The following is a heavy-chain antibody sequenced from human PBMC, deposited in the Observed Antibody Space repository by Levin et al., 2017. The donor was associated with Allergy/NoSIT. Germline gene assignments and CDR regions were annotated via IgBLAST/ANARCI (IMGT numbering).Heavy chain of an antibody. D-gene: IGHD3-3*01. Sequence: GGSLRLSCAASRFTFSDYYMSWIRQAPGKGLEWVSDISSSSSYTNYADSVKGRFTISRDNAKNSLYLQMNSVRAEDTAVYYCAREAPSYYDFWTGYYIDYWGQGTLVTVSS. CDR1: RFTFSDYY. CDR3: AREAPSYYDFWTGYYIDY. CDR2: ISSSSSYT. J-gene: IGHJ4*02. V-gene: IGHV3-11*06.